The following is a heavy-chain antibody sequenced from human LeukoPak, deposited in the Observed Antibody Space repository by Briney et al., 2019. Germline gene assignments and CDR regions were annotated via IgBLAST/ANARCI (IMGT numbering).Heavy chain of an antibody. J-gene: IGHJ6*03. CDR3: ARANPRGAAAAYYYYMDV. V-gene: IGHV1-18*01. CDR1: GYTFTSYG. CDR2: ISAYNGKT. D-gene: IGHD6-13*01. Sequence: ASVKVSCKASGYTFTSYGISWVRQAPGQGLEWMGWISAYNGKTNYAQKLQGRVHMTTDTSTSTAYMELRSLRSDDTAVYYCARANPRGAAAAYYYYMDVWGKGTTVTVSS.